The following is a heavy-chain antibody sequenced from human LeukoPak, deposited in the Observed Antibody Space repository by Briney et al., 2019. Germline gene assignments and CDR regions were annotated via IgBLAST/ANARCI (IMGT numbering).Heavy chain of an antibody. CDR3: AKALSSSFYYFDL. CDR1: GFTFSSYS. J-gene: IGHJ2*01. CDR2: ISSSSSYI. D-gene: IGHD3-16*02. V-gene: IGHV3-21*04. Sequence: GSLRLSCAASGFTFSSYSMNWVRQAPGKGLEWVSSISSSSSYIYYADSLKGRFTISRDNSRNTLYLYMNNLRAEDTAVYYCAKALSSSFYYFDLGGRGTLVTVSS.